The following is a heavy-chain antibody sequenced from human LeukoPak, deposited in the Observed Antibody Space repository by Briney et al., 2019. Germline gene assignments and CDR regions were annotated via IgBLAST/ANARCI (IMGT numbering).Heavy chain of an antibody. J-gene: IGHJ5*02. Sequence: PSETLSLTCAVYGGSFSGYYWSWIRQPPGKGLEWIGEINYSGSTNYNPSLKSRVTISVDTSKNQFSLKLSSVTAADTAVYYCARGWRFGELSVNWFDPWGQGTLVTVSS. CDR1: GGSFSGYY. D-gene: IGHD3-10*01. V-gene: IGHV4-34*01. CDR3: ARGWRFGELSVNWFDP. CDR2: INYSGST.